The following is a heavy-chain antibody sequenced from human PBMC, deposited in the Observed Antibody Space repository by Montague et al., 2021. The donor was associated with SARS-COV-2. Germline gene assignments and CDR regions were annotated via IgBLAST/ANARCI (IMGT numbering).Heavy chain of an antibody. V-gene: IGHV4-34*01. CDR1: GGSLSGYY. CDR2: NSHSGST. D-gene: IGHD2-2*01. CDR3: ARVPYRLLFVPRYYGMDV. Sequence: SETLSLTCVVYGGSLSGYYWSWMRQPPGEGREGMAENSHSGSTSYNTSPKSRGTILADTTKNQFSLKLSSAAAADTTVYYCARVPYRLLFVPRYYGMDVWAKGPRSPSP. J-gene: IGHJ6*02.